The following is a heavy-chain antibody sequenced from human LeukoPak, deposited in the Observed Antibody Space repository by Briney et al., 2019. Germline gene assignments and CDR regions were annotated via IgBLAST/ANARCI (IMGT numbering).Heavy chain of an antibody. D-gene: IGHD3-3*01. V-gene: IGHV3-30*03. J-gene: IGHJ4*02. CDR3: AREKHSRIFGEVIRSPLRNYFDY. CDR1: GFTFSNYG. CDR2: ISYDGSNR. Sequence: GSLRLSCAASGFTFSNYGMHWVRQAPGKGLEWVAVISYDGSNRYYGDSVKGRFTVSSDKSKNTLYLQMNSLRAEDTAVYYCAREKHSRIFGEVIRSPLRNYFDYWGQGILVTVSS.